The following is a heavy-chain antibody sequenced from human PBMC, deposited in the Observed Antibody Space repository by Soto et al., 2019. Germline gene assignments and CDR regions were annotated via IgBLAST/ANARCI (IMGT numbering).Heavy chain of an antibody. J-gene: IGHJ3*02. Sequence: LRLSCAASGFTFRSYAMHWVRQPPGKGLEWIGCIYNTGSTNYNPSLKSRVSISGDTSKNKFSLKLSSVTAADTAVYYCARVDYSDYVFAFDIWGQGTMVTVSS. CDR1: GFTFRSYA. D-gene: IGHD4-17*01. CDR3: ARVDYSDYVFAFDI. V-gene: IGHV4-59*01. CDR2: IYNTGST.